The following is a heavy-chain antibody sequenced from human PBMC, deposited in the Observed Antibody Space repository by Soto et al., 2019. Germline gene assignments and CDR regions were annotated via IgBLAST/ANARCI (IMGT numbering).Heavy chain of an antibody. CDR3: TSTSSDDSSGSVDWFDP. CDR2: IRSKAYGGTT. J-gene: IGHJ5*02. D-gene: IGHD3-22*01. Sequence: GGSLRLSCTASGFTFGDYAMSWFRQAPGKGLEWVGFIRSKAYGGTTEYAASVKGRFTISRDDSKSIAYLQMNSLKTEDTAVYYCTSTSSDDSSGSVDWFDPWGQGTLVTVSS. CDR1: GFTFGDYA. V-gene: IGHV3-49*03.